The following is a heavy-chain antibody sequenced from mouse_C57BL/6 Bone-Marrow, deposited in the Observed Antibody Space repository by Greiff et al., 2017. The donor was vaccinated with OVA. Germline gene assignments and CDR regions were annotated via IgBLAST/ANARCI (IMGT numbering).Heavy chain of an antibody. CDR2: IYPGSGNT. CDR3: ARRRRPLGQAY. J-gene: IGHJ3*01. D-gene: IGHD3-3*01. V-gene: IGHV1-66*01. Sequence: QVQLQQSGPELVKPGASVKISCKASGYSFTSYYIHWVKQRPGQGLEWIGWIYPGSGNTKYNEKFKGKATLTADTSSSTAYMQLSSLTSEDSAVYYCARRRRPLGQAYWGQGTLVTVSA. CDR1: GYSFTSYY.